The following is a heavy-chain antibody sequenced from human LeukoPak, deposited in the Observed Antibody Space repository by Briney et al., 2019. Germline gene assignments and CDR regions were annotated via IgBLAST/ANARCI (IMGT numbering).Heavy chain of an antibody. J-gene: IGHJ5*02. CDR1: GYSFTSYW. D-gene: IGHD6-13*01. CDR3: ARTGYSSSWYLNNWFDP. V-gene: IGHV5-51*01. Sequence: GESLKISCKGSGYSFTSYWIGWVRQMPGKGLEWMGIIYPGDSDTRYSPSFQGQVTISADKSISTAYLQWSSLKASDTAMYYCARTGYSSSWYLNNWFDPWGQGTLVTVSS. CDR2: IYPGDSDT.